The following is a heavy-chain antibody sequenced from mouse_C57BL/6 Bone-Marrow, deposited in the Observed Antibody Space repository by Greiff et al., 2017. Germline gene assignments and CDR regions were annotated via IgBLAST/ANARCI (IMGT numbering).Heavy chain of an antibody. D-gene: IGHD1-1*01. V-gene: IGHV6-3*01. J-gene: IGHJ3*01. CDR2: IRLKSDNYAT. CDR3: TGDGSSSFAY. Sequence: EVKLMESGGGLVQPGGSMKLSCVASGFTFSNYWMNWVRQSPEKGLEWVAQIRLKSDNYATHYAESVKGRFTISRDDSKSSVYLQMNNLRAEDTGIFYCTGDGSSSFAYWGQGTLVTVSA. CDR1: GFTFSNYW.